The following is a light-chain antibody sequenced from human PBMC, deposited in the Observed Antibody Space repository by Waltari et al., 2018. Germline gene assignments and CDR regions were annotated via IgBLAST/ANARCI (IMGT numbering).Light chain of an antibody. CDR2: DAI. V-gene: IGKV3-20*01. CDR3: QQYDTSPQT. Sequence: EIVLTQSPGTLSLSPGERATLSCRASQSVSGRYLAWYQQKPGQAPRLLIDDAISRGTGIPDRLSGSGSGTDFTLSINRLEPEDSAVYYCQQYDTSPQTFGQGTKVEI. J-gene: IGKJ1*01. CDR1: QSVSGRY.